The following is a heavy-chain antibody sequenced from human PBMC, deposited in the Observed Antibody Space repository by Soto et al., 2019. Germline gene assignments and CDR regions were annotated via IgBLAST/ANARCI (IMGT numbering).Heavy chain of an antibody. CDR1: GYSFTSYW. CDR3: ARQRYCSGGSRYYFAD. CDR2: IYPGDSDT. D-gene: IGHD2-15*01. V-gene: IGHV5-51*01. Sequence: PGESLKISCKGSGYSFTSYWIGWVRQMPGKGLEWMGIIYPGDSDTRYSPSFQGQVTISADKSISTAYLQWSSLKASDTAMYYCARQRYCSGGSRYYFADWGQGTLVTVSS. J-gene: IGHJ4*02.